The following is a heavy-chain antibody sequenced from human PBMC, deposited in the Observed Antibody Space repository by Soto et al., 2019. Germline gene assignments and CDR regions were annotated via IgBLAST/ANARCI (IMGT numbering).Heavy chain of an antibody. CDR3: ARDLAAGDH. CDR2: INPASGNT. J-gene: IGHJ4*02. D-gene: IGHD6-13*01. V-gene: IGHV1-46*01. CDR1: GYTFTHYY. Sequence: QVQLVQSGAEVRKPGASVKVSCRTSGYTFTHYYVHWGRQAPGQGLEWLGIINPASGNTNYAHEFQGRVTLNMDTSTTTVYMELSGLRAADTAIFYCARDLAAGDHWGQGTLVTVSS.